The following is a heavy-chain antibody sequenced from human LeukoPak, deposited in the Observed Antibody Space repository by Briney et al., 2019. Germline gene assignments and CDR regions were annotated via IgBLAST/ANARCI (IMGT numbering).Heavy chain of an antibody. CDR1: GGSVSSYY. CDR2: IHNSGRT. V-gene: IGHV4-59*08. CDR3: ARHGTISSESYFDY. Sequence: PSETLSLTCSVSGGSVSSYYWSWIRQFPGKGLEWIGYIHNSGRTNYNPSLKSRVTGFVDTSKNQVPLRLSSVTAADTAVYYCARHGTISSESYFDYWGQGALVTVSS. D-gene: IGHD1-14*01. J-gene: IGHJ4*02.